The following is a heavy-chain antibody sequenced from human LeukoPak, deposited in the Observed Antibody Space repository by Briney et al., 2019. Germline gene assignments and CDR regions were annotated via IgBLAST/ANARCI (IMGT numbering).Heavy chain of an antibody. CDR3: AREAPSPDCGDYLNWFDP. J-gene: IGHJ5*02. D-gene: IGHD4-17*01. V-gene: IGHV4-34*01. CDR2: INHSGST. Sequence: SETLSLTCAVYGGSFSGYYWSWIRQPPGKGLEWIGEINHSGSTNYNPSLKSRVTISVDTSKNQFSLKLSSVTAADTAVYYCAREAPSPDCGDYLNWFDPWGQGTLVTVSS. CDR1: GGSFSGYY.